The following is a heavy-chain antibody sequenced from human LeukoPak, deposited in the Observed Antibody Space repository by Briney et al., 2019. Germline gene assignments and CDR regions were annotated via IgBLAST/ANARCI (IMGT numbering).Heavy chain of an antibody. D-gene: IGHD6-19*01. CDR1: GFTFSSYW. CDR2: IKLDGSEN. CDR3: ARDTQWLVREGYFYYGMDV. Sequence: GGSLRLSCAASGFTFSSYWMSWVRQAPGKGLQWVAHIKLDGSENYYVDSVRGRFTISRDNAKKTLFLQMSSLRAEDTAVYYCARDTQWLVREGYFYYGMDVWGQGTTVTVSS. V-gene: IGHV3-7*01. J-gene: IGHJ6*02.